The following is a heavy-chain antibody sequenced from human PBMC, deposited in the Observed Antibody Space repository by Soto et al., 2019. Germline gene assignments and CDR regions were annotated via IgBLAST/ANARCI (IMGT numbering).Heavy chain of an antibody. CDR2: IYYSGRS. Sequence: LSLTCTVSGGSITSSSYYWGWVRQPPGKGLEWIGGIYYSGRSYYNPTLKSRVTMSVDTSKNQFSLTLNSVTAADAAVYYCARPRTTVVTQAYFDHWGQGTRGTVSS. CDR3: ARPRTTVVTQAYFDH. J-gene: IGHJ4*02. CDR1: GGSITSSSYY. V-gene: IGHV4-39*01. D-gene: IGHD4-17*01.